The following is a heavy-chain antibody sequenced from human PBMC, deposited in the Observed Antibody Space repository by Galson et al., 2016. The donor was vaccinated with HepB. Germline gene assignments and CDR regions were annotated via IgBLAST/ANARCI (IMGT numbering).Heavy chain of an antibody. CDR2: INYTGST. J-gene: IGHJ4*02. V-gene: IGHV4-34*01. D-gene: IGHD3-3*01. CDR3: ARAHKHFGVAFVY. Sequence: SETLSLTCALSGGSFSGYFWSWIRQSPEKGLEWIGEINYTGSTNYNPSLKSRVTISRDMSENQFSLKLTSLTAADTAVYYCARAHKHFGVAFVYWGQGTLVRVSS. CDR1: GGSFSGYF.